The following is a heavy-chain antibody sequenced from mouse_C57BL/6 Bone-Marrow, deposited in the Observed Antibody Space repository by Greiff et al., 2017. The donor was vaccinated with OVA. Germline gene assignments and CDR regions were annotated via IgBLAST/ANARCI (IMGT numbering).Heavy chain of an antibody. V-gene: IGHV8-8*01. J-gene: IGHJ2*01. Sequence: QVTLKVSGPGILQPSQTLSLTCSFSGFSLSTFGMGVGWIRQPSGKGLEWLAHIWWVDDKYNNPVPKIRLTTSNATSKNQVFLKISNVDTADTATYYCARIDHRYSNYFDYWGQGTTLTVSS. CDR2: IWWVDDK. CDR1: GFSLSTFGMG. D-gene: IGHD2-5*01. CDR3: ARIDHRYSNYFDY.